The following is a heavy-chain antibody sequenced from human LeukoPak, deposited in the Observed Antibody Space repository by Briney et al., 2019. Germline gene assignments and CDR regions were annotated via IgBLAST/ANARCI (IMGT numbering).Heavy chain of an antibody. J-gene: IGHJ5*02. CDR1: GYTFTSYG. Sequence: EASVKVSCKASGYTFTSYGISWVRQAPGQRLEWMGWINAGNGNTKYSQKFQGRVTITRDTSASTAYMELSSLRSEDTAVYYCARDPKKGYSSSLDWFDPWGQGTLVTVSS. D-gene: IGHD6-13*01. V-gene: IGHV1-3*01. CDR2: INAGNGNT. CDR3: ARDPKKGYSSSLDWFDP.